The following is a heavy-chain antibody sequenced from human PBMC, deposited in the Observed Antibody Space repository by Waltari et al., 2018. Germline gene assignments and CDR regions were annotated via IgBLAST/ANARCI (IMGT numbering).Heavy chain of an antibody. J-gene: IGHJ4*02. V-gene: IGHV3-30*01. D-gene: IGHD1-1*01. CDR3: ATDKIRYKSIIDY. CDR1: GFTFRSYD. CDR2: RSYDANNK. Sequence: QVQLVESGGGVVQPGRSLRLSCAASGFTFRSYDLHWFRQAPGKGLEWVALRSYDANNKYYADAVKGRFTISRDNSKNTLYLQMKSLRVEDTAVYYCATDKIRYKSIIDYWGQGTLVTVSS.